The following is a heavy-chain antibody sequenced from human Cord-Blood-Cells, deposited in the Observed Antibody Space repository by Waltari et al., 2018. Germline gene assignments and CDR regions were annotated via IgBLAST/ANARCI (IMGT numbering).Heavy chain of an antibody. CDR1: GGSFSAYY. J-gene: IGHJ4*02. V-gene: IGHV4-34*01. D-gene: IGHD6-6*01. Sequence: QVQLQQWGAGLLKPTEALSLTCAVYGGSFSAYYWRWIRQPPGKGRGWIGDINHSGSTNYNPSLKSRVTISVDTSKNQFSLKLSSVTAADTAVYYCARGEKRLVAVDYWGQGTLVTVSS. CDR3: ARGEKRLVAVDY. CDR2: INHSGST.